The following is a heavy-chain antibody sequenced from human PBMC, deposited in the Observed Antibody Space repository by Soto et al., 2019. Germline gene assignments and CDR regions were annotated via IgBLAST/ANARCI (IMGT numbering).Heavy chain of an antibody. CDR1: GFTFSSYA. V-gene: IGHV3-23*01. J-gene: IGHJ6*02. D-gene: IGHD3-16*01. Sequence: GGSLRLSCAASGFTFSSYAMSWVRQAPGKGLEWVSAISGSGGSTYYADSVKGRFTISRDNSKNTLYLQMNSLRAEDTAVYYCANPGGSYYYYGMDVWGQGTTVTVSS. CDR2: ISGSGGST. CDR3: ANPGGSYYYYGMDV.